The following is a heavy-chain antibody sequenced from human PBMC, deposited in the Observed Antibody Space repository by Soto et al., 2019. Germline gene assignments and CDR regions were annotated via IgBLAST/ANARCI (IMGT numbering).Heavy chain of an antibody. CDR3: ARKRLWLKRDYYGMDV. Sequence: PSETLSLTCAVYGGSFSGYYWSWVRQPPGKGLEWIGEINHSGSTNYNPSLKSRVTISVDTSKNQFSLKLSSVTAADTAVYYCARKRLWLKRDYYGMDVWGQGTTVTVSS. CDR1: GGSFSGYY. J-gene: IGHJ6*02. V-gene: IGHV4-34*01. CDR2: INHSGST. D-gene: IGHD5-18*01.